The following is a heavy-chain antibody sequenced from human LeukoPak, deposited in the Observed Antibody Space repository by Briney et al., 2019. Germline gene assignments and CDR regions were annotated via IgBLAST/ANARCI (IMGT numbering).Heavy chain of an antibody. CDR2: ICSGGST. CDR1: GFTVSSNY. J-gene: IGHJ3*02. V-gene: IGHV3-66*04. CDR3: ARPQTGHAFDI. Sequence: GGSLRLSCAASGFTVSSNYMSWVRQAPGKGLEWVSVICSGGSTYYADSVKGRFTISRDNSKNTLYLQMNSLRAEDTAVYYCARPQTGHAFDIWGQGTMVTVSS. D-gene: IGHD1-14*01.